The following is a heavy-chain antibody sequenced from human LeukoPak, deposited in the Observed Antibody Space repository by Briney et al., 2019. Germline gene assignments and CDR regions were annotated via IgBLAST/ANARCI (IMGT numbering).Heavy chain of an antibody. D-gene: IGHD3-3*01. V-gene: IGHV4-59*08. CDR2: IYYSGST. Sequence: SETLSLTCTVSGGSISSYYWSWIRQPPGKGLEWIGYIYYSGSTNYNPSLKSRVTISVDTSKNQFSLELSSVTAADTAVYYCARLTYYDFWSGPYYYGMDVWGQGTTVTVSS. CDR1: GGSISSYY. CDR3: ARLTYYDFWSGPYYYGMDV. J-gene: IGHJ6*02.